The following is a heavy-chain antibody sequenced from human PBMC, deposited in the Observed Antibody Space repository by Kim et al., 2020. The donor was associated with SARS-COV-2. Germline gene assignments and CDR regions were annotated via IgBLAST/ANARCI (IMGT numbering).Heavy chain of an antibody. D-gene: IGHD2-21*02. CDR2: ISYDGSNK. CDR1: GFTFSSYG. J-gene: IGHJ4*02. CDR3: AKDLSDCPDY. V-gene: IGHV3-30*18. Sequence: GGSLRLSCAASGFTFSSYGMHWVRQAPGKGLEWVAVISYDGSNKFYVDSVKGRFTISRDNSKNTLYLQMNSLRAEDTAVYYCAKDLSDCPDYWGQGTLVTVSS.